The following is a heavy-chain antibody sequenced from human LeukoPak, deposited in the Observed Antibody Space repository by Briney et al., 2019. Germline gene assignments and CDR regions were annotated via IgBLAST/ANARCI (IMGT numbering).Heavy chain of an antibody. CDR3: ARDPYSGTYGDTYYYYMDV. Sequence: PSEALSLTCAVSGGSISSSNWWSWVRQPPGKGLEWVSSITSSSTYTFYADSVKGRFTISRDNARNSLYLQMNSLRAEDTAVYYCARDPYSGTYGDTYYYYMDVWGKGTTVTISS. CDR2: ITSSSTYT. V-gene: IGHV3-21*01. J-gene: IGHJ6*03. CDR1: GGSISSSN. D-gene: IGHD1-26*01.